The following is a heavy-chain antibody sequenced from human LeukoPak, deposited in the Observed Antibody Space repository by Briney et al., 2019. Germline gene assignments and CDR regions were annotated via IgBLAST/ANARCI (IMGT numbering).Heavy chain of an antibody. Sequence: SETLSLTCTVSGGSISSSSYYWGWIRQPPGKGLEWIGSIYYSGSTYYNPSPKSRVTISVDTSKNQFSLKLSSVTAADTAVYYCARHENYDFWSGYSPCAFDIWGQGTMVTVSS. D-gene: IGHD3-3*01. V-gene: IGHV4-39*01. J-gene: IGHJ3*02. CDR2: IYYSGST. CDR1: GGSISSSSYY. CDR3: ARHENYDFWSGYSPCAFDI.